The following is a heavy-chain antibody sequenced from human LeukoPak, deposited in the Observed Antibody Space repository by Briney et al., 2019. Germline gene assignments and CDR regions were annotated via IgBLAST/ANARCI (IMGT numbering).Heavy chain of an antibody. CDR1: GYTFTSYG. D-gene: IGHD6-6*01. V-gene: IGHV1-18*01. CDR3: ATRPITAPAGLH. CDR2: ISAYNGNT. Sequence: ASVKVSCKASGYTFTSYGISWVRQAPGQGLEWMGWISAYNGNTNYAQKLQGRVTMTTDTSTGTAYMELRSLRSDDTAVYYCATRPITAPAGLHWGQGTLVTVSS. J-gene: IGHJ4*02.